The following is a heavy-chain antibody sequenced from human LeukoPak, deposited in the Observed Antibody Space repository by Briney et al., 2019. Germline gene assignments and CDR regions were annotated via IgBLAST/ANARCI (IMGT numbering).Heavy chain of an antibody. Sequence: PSETLSLTCTVSGGSISSSSYYWGWIRQPPGKGLEWIGSIYYSGSTYYNPSLKSRVTISVDTSKNQFSLKLSSVTAADPVVYYCARHGGYCRGGTCYDYWGQGTLVTVSS. V-gene: IGHV4-39*01. CDR3: ARHGGYCRGGTCYDY. J-gene: IGHJ4*02. CDR1: GGSISSSSYY. CDR2: IYYSGST. D-gene: IGHD2-15*01.